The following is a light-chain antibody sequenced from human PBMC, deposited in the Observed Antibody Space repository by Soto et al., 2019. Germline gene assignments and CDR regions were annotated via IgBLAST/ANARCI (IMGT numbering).Light chain of an antibody. Sequence: QSVLTQPASVSGSPGQSITISCNGTSSDVGSYNLVSWYQQHPGKAPKLMIYEVSKRPSGVSNRFSGSKSGNTASLTISGLQAEDEADYYCCSYAASSTLDVVFGGGTKVTVL. V-gene: IGLV2-23*02. CDR1: SSDVGSYNL. CDR3: CSYAASSTLDVV. J-gene: IGLJ2*01. CDR2: EVS.